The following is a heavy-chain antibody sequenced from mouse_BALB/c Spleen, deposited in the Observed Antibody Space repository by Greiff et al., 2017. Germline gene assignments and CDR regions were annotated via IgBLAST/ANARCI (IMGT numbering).Heavy chain of an antibody. D-gene: IGHD2-2*01. Sequence: EVHLVESGGGLVQPGGSRKLSCAASGFTFSSFGMHWVRQAPEKGLEWVAYISSGSSTIYYADTVKGRFTISRDNPKNTLFLQMTSLRSEDTAMYYCARCCGYDGTYAMDYWGQGTSVTVSS. CDR2: ISSGSSTI. CDR3: ARCCGYDGTYAMDY. V-gene: IGHV5-17*02. J-gene: IGHJ4*01. CDR1: GFTFSSFG.